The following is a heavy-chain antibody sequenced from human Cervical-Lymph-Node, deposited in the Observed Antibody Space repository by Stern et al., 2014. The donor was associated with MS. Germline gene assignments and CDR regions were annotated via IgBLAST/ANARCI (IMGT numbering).Heavy chain of an antibody. J-gene: IGHJ6*02. D-gene: IGHD1-1*01. V-gene: IGHV5-51*03. Sequence: VQLVQSGAEVKKPGESLKISCKGSGYTFTNNWIAWVRQMLGKGLEWMGNIYPDDSDIRYSPSLQGQVTISADKSISTGYLTWSVLRAPDSAGYYFTSPPPRRKWDDPNYGMDVWGQGTTVTVSS. CDR2: IYPDDSDI. CDR1: GYTFTNNW. CDR3: TSPPPRRKWDDPNYGMDV.